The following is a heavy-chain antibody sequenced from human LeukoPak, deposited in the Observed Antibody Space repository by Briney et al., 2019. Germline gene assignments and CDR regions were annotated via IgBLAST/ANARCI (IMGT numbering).Heavy chain of an antibody. CDR1: GYSISSGYY. Sequence: SETLSLTCAVSGYSISSGYYWGWIRQPPGKGLEWIGSIYHSGSTYYNPSLKSRVTISGDTSKNQFSLKLSSVTAADTAVYYCARLGESSGWYSDYWGQGTLVTVSS. V-gene: IGHV4-38-2*01. CDR2: IYHSGST. D-gene: IGHD6-19*01. J-gene: IGHJ4*02. CDR3: ARLGESSGWYSDY.